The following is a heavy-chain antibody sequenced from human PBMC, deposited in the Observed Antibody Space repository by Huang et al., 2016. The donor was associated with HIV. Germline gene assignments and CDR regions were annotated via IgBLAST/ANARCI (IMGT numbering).Heavy chain of an antibody. Sequence: QILLIESGGGVVQPGRSLRLSCAASGFTFSSYGMHWVRQAPGKGLECVAVISYDEDNKYYADSVRGLCTISRDNSKNTLYLQMNSLRIEDTAVYYCARGPIRFLAWLLNFDYWGQGALVTVSS. CDR3: ARGPIRFLAWLLNFDY. J-gene: IGHJ4*02. V-gene: IGHV3-30*03. D-gene: IGHD3-3*01. CDR2: ISYDEDNK. CDR1: GFTFSSYG.